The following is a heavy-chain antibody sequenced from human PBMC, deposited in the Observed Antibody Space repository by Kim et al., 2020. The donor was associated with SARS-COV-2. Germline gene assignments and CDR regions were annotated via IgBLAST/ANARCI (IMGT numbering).Heavy chain of an antibody. CDR2: IKQDGSEK. CDR1: GFTFSNYW. D-gene: IGHD3-3*01. J-gene: IGHJ6*02. CDR3: ARDTKLGYLWSGYYGDGMDV. Sequence: GGSLRLSCAASGFTFSNYWMSWVRQAPGKGLEWVGNIKQDGSEKYYVDSVKGRFTTSRDNAKNSLYLQMNSLRAEDTAVYYCARDTKLGYLWSGYYGDGMDVWGQGTTVTVSS. V-gene: IGHV3-7*03.